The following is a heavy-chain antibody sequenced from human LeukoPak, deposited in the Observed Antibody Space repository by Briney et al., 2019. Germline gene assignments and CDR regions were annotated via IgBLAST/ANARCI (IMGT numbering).Heavy chain of an antibody. D-gene: IGHD2-21*02. CDR1: GGSFSGYY. J-gene: IGHJ4*02. Sequence: PSETLSLTCAVYGGSFSGYYWSWIRQPPGKGLEWIGEIIHRGSTNYNPSLKSRLTISVDTSKNQFSLKLISVTAADTAVYYCARVKGVVTAILDYWGQGTLVTVSS. V-gene: IGHV4-34*12. CDR3: ARVKGVVTAILDY. CDR2: IIHRGST.